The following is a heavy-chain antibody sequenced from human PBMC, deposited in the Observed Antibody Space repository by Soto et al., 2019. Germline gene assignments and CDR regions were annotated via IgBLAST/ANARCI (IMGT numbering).Heavy chain of an antibody. J-gene: IGHJ5*02. CDR2: IYYSGST. CDR1: GGSISSYY. Sequence: KTSETLSLTCTVSGGSISSYYWSWIRQPPGKGLEWIGYIYYSGSTNYNPSLKSRVTISVDTSKNQFSLKLSSVTAADTAVYYCARTHPGIAVAGSNWFDPWGQGTLVTVS. D-gene: IGHD6-19*01. CDR3: ARTHPGIAVAGSNWFDP. V-gene: IGHV4-59*01.